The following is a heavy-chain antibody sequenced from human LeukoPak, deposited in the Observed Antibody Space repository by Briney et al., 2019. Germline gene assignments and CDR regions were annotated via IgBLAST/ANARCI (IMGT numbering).Heavy chain of an antibody. CDR1: GFTFSSYY. D-gene: IGHD5-18*01. Sequence: GGSLRPSCAASGFTFSSYYMFWVRQAPGKGLAWVSTIKGDETSTKYADSVRGRFTVSRDNARNTLYLQLNSLRAEDTAIYYCAMGYRSAYSWDSWGQGTLVTVSS. CDR3: AMGYRSAYSWDS. J-gene: IGHJ4*02. CDR2: IKGDETST. V-gene: IGHV3-74*03.